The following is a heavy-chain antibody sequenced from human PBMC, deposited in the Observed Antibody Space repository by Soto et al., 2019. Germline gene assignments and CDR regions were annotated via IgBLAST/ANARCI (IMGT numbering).Heavy chain of an antibody. CDR2: TRNKAKSYTT. J-gene: IGHJ6*03. CDR1: GFTFSDHY. Sequence: EVQLVESGGGLVQPGGSLRLSCAASGFTFSDHYMDWVRQAPGKGLEWVGRTRNKAKSYTTEYAASVKGRFTISRDDSKNSLYLQMNSLKTEDTAVYYCARSSTVNTYYYMDVWGKGTTVTVSS. D-gene: IGHD4-4*01. V-gene: IGHV3-72*01. CDR3: ARSSTVNTYYYMDV.